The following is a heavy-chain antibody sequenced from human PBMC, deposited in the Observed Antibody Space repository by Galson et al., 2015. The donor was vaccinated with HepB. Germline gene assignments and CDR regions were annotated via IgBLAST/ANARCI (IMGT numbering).Heavy chain of an antibody. CDR3: AREPYGSGSADHWFDP. CDR2: TYYKPKWNN. V-gene: IGHV6-1*01. D-gene: IGHD3-10*01. CDR1: GDSVSSNAAA. J-gene: IGHJ5*02. Sequence: CAISGDSVSSNAAAWSWVRQSPSRGLEWLGRTYYKPKWNNDYAVSVKSRIAINPDTSKNQFSLQLNSVTPEDTAVYYCAREPYGSGSADHWFDPWGQGILVTVSS.